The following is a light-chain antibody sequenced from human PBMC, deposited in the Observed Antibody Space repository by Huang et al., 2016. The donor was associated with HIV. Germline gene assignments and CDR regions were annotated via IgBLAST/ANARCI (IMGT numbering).Light chain of an antibody. CDR2: WAA. V-gene: IGKV4-1*01. CDR1: QSVLYSANKKHLPMNC. CDR3: QQHDSTPWT. Sequence: IVMTQSPDSLAVPLGERATISCMSSQSVLYSANKKHLPMNCLAWYQKKPGQPPNRIIDWAASRASGVPDRCSGGGSGTDFTLTISSLQAEDVAVYYCQQHDSTPWTFGQGTKVEIK. J-gene: IGKJ1*01.